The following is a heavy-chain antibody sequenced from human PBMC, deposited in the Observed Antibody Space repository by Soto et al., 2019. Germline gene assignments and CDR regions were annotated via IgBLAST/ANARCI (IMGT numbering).Heavy chain of an antibody. J-gene: IGHJ6*02. Sequence: GASVKVSCKASGFTFTSSAVQWVRQARGQRLEWIGWIVVGSGNTNYAQKFQERVTITRDMSTSTAYMELSSLRSEDTAVYYCAAVEYCSGGSCYTDYYYGMDVWGQGTTVTVSS. V-gene: IGHV1-58*01. CDR2: IVVGSGNT. D-gene: IGHD2-15*01. CDR3: AAVEYCSGGSCYTDYYYGMDV. CDR1: GFTFTSSA.